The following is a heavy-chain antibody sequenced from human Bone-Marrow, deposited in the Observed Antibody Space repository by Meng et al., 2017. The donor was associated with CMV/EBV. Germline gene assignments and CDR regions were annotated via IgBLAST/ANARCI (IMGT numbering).Heavy chain of an antibody. J-gene: IGHJ6*02. Sequence: GSLRLSCIVSGGSVSSDSYHWNWIRQSPGKGLEWIGQTVYGGSTNYNPSLKSRLTISKDTSKNQFSLNLNSATAADTSISTAYMELNRLRSDDTAVYYCARDIAAAGPRPRRHYYSGMDVWGQGTTVTVSS. D-gene: IGHD6-13*01. V-gene: IGHV4-61*01. CDR2: TVYGGST. CDR3: YMELNRLRSDDTAVYYCARDIAAAGPRPRRHYYSGMDV. CDR1: GGSVSSDSYH.